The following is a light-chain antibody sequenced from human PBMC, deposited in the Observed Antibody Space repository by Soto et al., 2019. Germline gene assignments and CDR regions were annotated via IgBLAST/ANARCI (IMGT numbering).Light chain of an antibody. V-gene: IGKV3-15*01. CDR3: QQYNNWPTGT. Sequence: EIVLTQSPATLSLSPGERATLSCKASQSVSNNLAWYQQKPGQAPRLLIYGASTRATGIPARFSGSGSGTEFTLTISSLQSEDFAVYYCQQYNNWPTGTFGQGTKV. J-gene: IGKJ1*01. CDR2: GAS. CDR1: QSVSNN.